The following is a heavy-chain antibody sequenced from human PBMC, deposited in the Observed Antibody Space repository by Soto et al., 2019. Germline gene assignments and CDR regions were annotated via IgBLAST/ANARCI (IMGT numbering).Heavy chain of an antibody. CDR1: GYNFNDYG. CDR3: AREEGFVVVPAASNWFDP. D-gene: IGHD2-2*01. J-gene: IGHJ5*02. CDR2: ISAYNGNT. V-gene: IGHV1-18*01. Sequence: GASVKVSCKASGYNFNDYGITWVRQAPGQGLEWMGWISAYNGNTNYAQKFQDRVTMTTDTSTSTAYMELRSLRSDDTAVYYCAREEGFVVVPAASNWFDPWGQGTLVTVSS.